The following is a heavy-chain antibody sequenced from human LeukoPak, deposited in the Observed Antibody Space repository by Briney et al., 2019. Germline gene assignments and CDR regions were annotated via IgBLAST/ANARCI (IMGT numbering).Heavy chain of an antibody. CDR2: ISGSGGST. V-gene: IGHV3-23*01. J-gene: IGHJ4*02. CDR1: GFTFSNYA. D-gene: IGHD5-18*01. Sequence: PGRSLRLSCAASGFTFSNYAMTWVRQAPGKGLEWVSTISGSGGSTYYADSVKGRFTISRDNSKNTLYLQMNSLRAEDTAVYYCAKDRRLWLTFWDYWGQGTLVTVSS. CDR3: AKDRRLWLTFWDY.